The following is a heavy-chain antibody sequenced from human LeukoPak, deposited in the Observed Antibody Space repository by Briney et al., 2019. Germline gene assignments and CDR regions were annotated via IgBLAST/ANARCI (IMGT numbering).Heavy chain of an antibody. CDR1: GFTFSRYI. Sequence: GGALRLSCAACGFTFSRYIMNGVRQARGRGLEGVLFISSSSSTTYYADAVKGRFTITRDNAKNSLYLQMNSRRAEDTAVYYCARDRGGSYSAIDYWGQGTLVTVSS. J-gene: IGHJ4*02. D-gene: IGHD1-26*01. V-gene: IGHV3-48*04. CDR3: ARDRGGSYSAIDY. CDR2: ISSSSSTT.